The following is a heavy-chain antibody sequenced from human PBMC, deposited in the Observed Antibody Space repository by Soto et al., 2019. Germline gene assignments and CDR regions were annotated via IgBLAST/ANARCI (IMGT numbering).Heavy chain of an antibody. J-gene: IGHJ5*02. Sequence: QVQLVLSGPEVKKPGASVTVSCKTSGYTFTNYRIGWVRQAPGQGLEWMGWISTYTGNTKSVQKFQGRVTLTTDTSTSTAYMDLRSLTSDDTAVYYCTRWTVTNNWFDPWGQGTLVTVSS. D-gene: IGHD4-17*01. CDR2: ISTYTGNT. CDR1: GYTFTNYR. CDR3: TRWTVTNNWFDP. V-gene: IGHV1-18*01.